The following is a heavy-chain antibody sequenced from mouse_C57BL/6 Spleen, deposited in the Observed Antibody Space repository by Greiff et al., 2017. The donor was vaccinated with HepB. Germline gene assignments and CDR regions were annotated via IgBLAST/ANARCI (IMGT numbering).Heavy chain of an antibody. J-gene: IGHJ1*03. Sequence: VQLVESGPELVKPGASVKISCKASGYAFSSSWMNWVKQRPGKGLEWIGRIYPGDGDTNYNGKFKGKATLTADKSSSTAYMQLSSLTSEDSAVYFFARAGTWYFDVWGTGTTVTVSS. CDR2: IYPGDGDT. V-gene: IGHV1-82*01. CDR1: GYAFSSSW. CDR3: ARAGTWYFDV. D-gene: IGHD4-1*01.